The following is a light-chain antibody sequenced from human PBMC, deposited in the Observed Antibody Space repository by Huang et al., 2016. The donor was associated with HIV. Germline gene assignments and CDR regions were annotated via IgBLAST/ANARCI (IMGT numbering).Light chain of an antibody. V-gene: IGKV4-1*01. J-gene: IGKJ4*01. Sequence: IVMTQSLDSLAVSLGERATINCTSSQSILYNSNNKNYLAWYQQKAGHPPKLLIYWASTRESGVPDRFRGSGSGTDFTLTISSLQAEDVAVYYCQQYYSSPLTFGGGTKVEI. CDR3: QQYYSSPLT. CDR2: WAS. CDR1: QSILYNSNNKNY.